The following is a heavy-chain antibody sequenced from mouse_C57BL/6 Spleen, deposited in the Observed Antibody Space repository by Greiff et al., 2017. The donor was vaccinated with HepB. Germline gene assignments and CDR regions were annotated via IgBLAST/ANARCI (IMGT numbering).Heavy chain of an antibody. V-gene: IGHV1-69*01. Sequence: QVHVKQPGAELVMPGASVKLSCKASGYTFTSYWMHWVKQRPGQGLEWIGEIDPSDSYTNYNQKFKGKSTLTVDKSSSTAYMQLSSLTSEDSAVYYCARGGGSSGPFAFWGKGTLLTVSA. J-gene: IGHJ3*01. CDR1: GYTFTSYW. CDR2: IDPSDSYT. D-gene: IGHD3-2*02. CDR3: ARGGGSSGPFAF.